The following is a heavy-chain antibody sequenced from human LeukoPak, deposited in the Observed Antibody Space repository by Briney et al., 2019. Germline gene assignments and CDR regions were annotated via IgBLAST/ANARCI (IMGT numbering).Heavy chain of an antibody. CDR2: IYHSGST. D-gene: IGHD4-17*01. Sequence: SETLSLTCTVSGGSISSSSHSWGWIRQPPGKGLEWIGEIYHSGSTNYNPSLKSRVTMSVDKSKNQFSLKLSSVTAADTAVYYCASSSGDYALDGWGQGALVTVSS. CDR3: ASSSGDYALDG. CDR1: GGSISSSSHS. J-gene: IGHJ4*02. V-gene: IGHV4-39*07.